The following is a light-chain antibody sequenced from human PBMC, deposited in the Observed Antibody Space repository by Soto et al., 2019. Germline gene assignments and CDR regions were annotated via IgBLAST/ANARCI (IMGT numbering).Light chain of an antibody. CDR2: DVN. CDR1: SSDVGAHND. J-gene: IGLJ3*02. CDR3: SSYAGGNNWV. V-gene: IGLV2-8*01. Sequence: QSALTQPPSASGSPGQSLTISCTGTSSDVGAHNDVSWYQQNPGKAPKLMLYDVNQRPSGVPDRFSGSKSGNTASLTVSGLQAEDEADYYCSSYAGGNNWVFGGGTKVTVL.